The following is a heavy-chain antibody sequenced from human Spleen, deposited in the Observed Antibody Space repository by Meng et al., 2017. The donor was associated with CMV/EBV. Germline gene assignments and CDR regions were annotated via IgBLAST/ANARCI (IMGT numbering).Heavy chain of an antibody. CDR1: GFTFNTYA. D-gene: IGHD2-2*01. CDR3: ARGRVGCASCPVEYDY. CDR2: ISYDGSNK. J-gene: IGHJ4*02. V-gene: IGHV3-30*14. Sequence: GESLKISCAASGFTFNTYAMHWVRRAPGKGLEWVAVISYDGSNKYIADSVQGRLTISRDNSKNTLYLQMGSLRGEDMAVYYCARGRVGCASCPVEYDYWGQGTPVTVSS.